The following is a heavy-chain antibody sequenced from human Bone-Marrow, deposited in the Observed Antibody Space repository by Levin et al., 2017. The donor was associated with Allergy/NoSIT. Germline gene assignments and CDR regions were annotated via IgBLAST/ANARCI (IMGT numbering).Heavy chain of an antibody. CDR1: GFTFSSYA. Sequence: GGSLRLSCAASGFTFSSYAMHWARQAPGKGLEWVAVISYDGNKKFYADSVKGRFTISRDNSQNTLYLQMNSLRAEDTAVYYCATDGGTGSYFPAYWGQGTLVTVSS. CDR3: ATDGGTGSYFPAY. D-gene: IGHD1-26*01. V-gene: IGHV3-30*04. CDR2: ISYDGNKK. J-gene: IGHJ4*02.